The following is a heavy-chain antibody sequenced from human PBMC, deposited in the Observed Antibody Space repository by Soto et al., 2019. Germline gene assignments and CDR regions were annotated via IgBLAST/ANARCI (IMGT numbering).Heavy chain of an antibody. CDR1: CLSITSHY. V-gene: IGHV4-59*08. J-gene: IGHJ4*02. Sequence: SDTLSLTCTVSCLSITSHYWSWILQSTGKGLEWIAYMHHSGSTNYNPSIKIQVTVSIDTSKSQSSMRLNSVTAADTAVYYCAKWGGQIATRPPFEYYFDYWGQGTLVTVS. D-gene: IGHD6-6*01. CDR2: MHHSGST. CDR3: AKWGGQIATRPPFEYYFDY.